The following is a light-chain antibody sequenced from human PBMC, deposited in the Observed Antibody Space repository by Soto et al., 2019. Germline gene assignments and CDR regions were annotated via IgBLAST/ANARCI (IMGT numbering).Light chain of an antibody. V-gene: IGKV1-5*01. J-gene: IGKJ1*01. CDR3: QQYENYWT. Sequence: EIQLTQSPSTLSASLGDRVTITCRASQTITRRMAWYQQKPGKAPKLLIYDASTLESGVPSRFSGSRSGTEFTLTISSLQPEDFAVYYCQQYENYWTFGQGTNVDI. CDR1: QTITRR. CDR2: DAS.